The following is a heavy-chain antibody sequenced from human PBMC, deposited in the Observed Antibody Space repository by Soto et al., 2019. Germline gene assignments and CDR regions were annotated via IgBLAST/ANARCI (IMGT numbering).Heavy chain of an antibody. CDR2: INHSGST. CDR1: GGSFSGYY. D-gene: IGHD3-9*01. Sequence: SETLSLTCAVYGGSFSGYYWTWIRQPPGTGLEWIGEINHSGSTNYNPSLKSRVTISVDTSKNQFSLKLTSVTAADTAVYYCARRVLRYFDWTRPDAFDIWGQGTMVTVSS. CDR3: ARRVLRYFDWTRPDAFDI. V-gene: IGHV4-34*01. J-gene: IGHJ3*02.